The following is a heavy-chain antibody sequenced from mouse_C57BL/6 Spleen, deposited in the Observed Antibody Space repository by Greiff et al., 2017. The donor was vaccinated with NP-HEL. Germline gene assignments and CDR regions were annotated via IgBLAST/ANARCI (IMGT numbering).Heavy chain of an antibody. V-gene: IGHV1-42*01. CDR2: INPSTGGT. CDR3: ARGGTTGPSFDY. D-gene: IGHD1-1*01. CDR1: GYSFTGYY. J-gene: IGHJ2*01. Sequence: EVKLQESGPELVKPGASVKISCKASGYSFTGYYMNWVKQSPEKSLEWIGEINPSTGGTTYNQKFKAKATLTVDKSSSTAYMQLKSLTSEDSAVYYCARGGTTGPSFDYWGQGTTLTVSS.